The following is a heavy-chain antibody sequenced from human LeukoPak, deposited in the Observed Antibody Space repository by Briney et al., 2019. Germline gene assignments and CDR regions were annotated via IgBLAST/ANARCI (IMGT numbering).Heavy chain of an antibody. D-gene: IGHD2-15*01. CDR1: GEPFNDYF. CDR2: FNYKGST. J-gene: IGHJ4*02. V-gene: IGHV4-34*01. CDR3: ARGSRFDGYCAAGTCYSAYYDY. Sequence: PSETLSLTCAVYGEPFNDYFWNWIRRPPGKGLEGLGEFNYKGSTYYNSSLKTRVSMSVDTSKKQIFLKLRSVTATDTAMYFCARGSRFDGYCAAGTCYSAYYDYWGQGTPVTVSS.